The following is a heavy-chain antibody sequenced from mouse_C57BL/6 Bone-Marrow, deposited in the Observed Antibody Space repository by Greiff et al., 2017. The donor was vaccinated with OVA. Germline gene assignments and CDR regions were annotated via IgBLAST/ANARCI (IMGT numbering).Heavy chain of an antibody. J-gene: IGHJ1*03. Sequence: EVKLVESEGGLVQPGSSMKLSCTASGFTFSDYYMAWVRQVPEKGLEWVANINYDGSSTYYLDSLKSRFIISRDNAKNILYLQMSSLKSEDTATDYCARVLRLPYFDVWGTGTTVTVSS. CDR1: GFTFSDYY. CDR3: ARVLRLPYFDV. D-gene: IGHD1-1*01. CDR2: INYDGSST. V-gene: IGHV5-16*01.